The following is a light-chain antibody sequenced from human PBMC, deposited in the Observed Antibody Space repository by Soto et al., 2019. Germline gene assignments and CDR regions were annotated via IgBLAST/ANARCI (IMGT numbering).Light chain of an antibody. CDR3: QQRNNWPLT. CDR2: GAS. J-gene: IGKJ4*02. V-gene: IGKV3D-20*02. CDR1: RSVSASY. Sequence: EIVLTQSPGTLSLSPGERATLSCRASRSVSASYLAWYQQKPGQAPRLLIYGASSRATGFPDRFSGSGSGTDFTLTISRLEPEDSAVYYCQQRNNWPLTFGGGTKVEIK.